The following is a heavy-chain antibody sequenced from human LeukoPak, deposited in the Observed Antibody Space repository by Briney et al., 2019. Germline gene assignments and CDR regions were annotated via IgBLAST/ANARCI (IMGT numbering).Heavy chain of an antibody. V-gene: IGHV3-7*01. Sequence: GGSLRLSCAASGFTFSSYWMSWVRQAPGKGLEWVANMKYDGSEKDYVDSVKGRFTISRDNAKNSLYLQMNSLRAEDTAVYYCARDIAAAGLFFDYWGQGTLVIVSS. CDR3: ARDIAAAGLFFDY. CDR2: MKYDGSEK. D-gene: IGHD6-13*01. J-gene: IGHJ4*02. CDR1: GFTFSSYW.